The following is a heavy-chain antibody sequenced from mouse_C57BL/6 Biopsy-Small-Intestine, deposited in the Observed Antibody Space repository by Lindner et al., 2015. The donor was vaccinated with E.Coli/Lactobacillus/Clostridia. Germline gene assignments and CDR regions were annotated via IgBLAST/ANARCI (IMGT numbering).Heavy chain of an antibody. CDR3: ARGGGSSGFDY. CDR2: FNPYYGNT. Sequence: VQLQESGAELVQPGTSVKISCKASGYSLTGYNMNWVRQSHGESLEWIGNFNPYYGNTSYNQKFKGKATLTVDKSSSTAYMQLNSLTSEDSAVYYCARGGGSSGFDYWGQGTTLTVSS. D-gene: IGHD3-1*01. J-gene: IGHJ2*01. CDR1: GYSLTGYN. V-gene: IGHV1-39*01.